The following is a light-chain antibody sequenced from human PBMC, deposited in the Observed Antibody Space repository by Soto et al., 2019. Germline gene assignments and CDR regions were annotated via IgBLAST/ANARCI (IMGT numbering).Light chain of an antibody. J-gene: IGKJ2*01. Sequence: DIVMTQSPDSLAVSLGERATINCKSSQSVLYSSNNKNYLAWYQQKPGQPPKLLIYWASTRESGVPDRFSGSGSGTDFNLAISSLQAEDGAVYSCQQYDSPPYTFGQAIKLEIK. CDR1: QSVLYSSNNKNY. CDR3: QQYDSPPYT. CDR2: WAS. V-gene: IGKV4-1*01.